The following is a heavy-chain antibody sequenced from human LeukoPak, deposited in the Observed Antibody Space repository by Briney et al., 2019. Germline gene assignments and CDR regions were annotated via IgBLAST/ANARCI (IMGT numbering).Heavy chain of an antibody. Sequence: GASVKVSCKASGGTFSSYAISWVRPAPGQGLEWVGGIIPIFGTANYAQKFQGRVTITTDESTSTAYMELSSLRSEDTAVYYCARALGMHYYDSSGYNYWGQGTLVTVSS. V-gene: IGHV1-69*05. J-gene: IGHJ4*02. CDR1: GGTFSSYA. CDR2: IIPIFGTA. D-gene: IGHD3-22*01. CDR3: ARALGMHYYDSSGYNY.